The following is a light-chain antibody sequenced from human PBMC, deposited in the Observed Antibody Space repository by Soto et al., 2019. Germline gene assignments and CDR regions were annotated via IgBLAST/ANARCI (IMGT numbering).Light chain of an antibody. J-gene: IGKJ5*01. CDR3: QQRQYWPPIT. V-gene: IGKV3D-20*02. CDR2: GAS. Sequence: EIVLAQSPGTLSLSPGETATLSCRASQSVSSSYLSWYHQKPGQAPRLLIYGASSRATGIPDRFSGSGSGTEFNLTISSLQSEDFGVYYCQQRQYWPPITFGQGTRLEIK. CDR1: QSVSSSY.